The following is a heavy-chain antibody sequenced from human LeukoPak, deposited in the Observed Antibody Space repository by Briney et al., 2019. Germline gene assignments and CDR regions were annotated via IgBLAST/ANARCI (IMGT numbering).Heavy chain of an antibody. D-gene: IGHD3-22*01. V-gene: IGHV5-51*01. Sequence: GEYLKISCKGSGYSFTSYWTGWVRQMPGKGLEWMGIIYPGDSDTRYSPSFQGQVTISADKSISTAYLQWSSLKASDTAMYYCASGYYYDSSGHESLTTWGQGTLVTVSS. J-gene: IGHJ5*02. CDR1: GYSFTSYW. CDR2: IYPGDSDT. CDR3: ASGYYYDSSGHESLTT.